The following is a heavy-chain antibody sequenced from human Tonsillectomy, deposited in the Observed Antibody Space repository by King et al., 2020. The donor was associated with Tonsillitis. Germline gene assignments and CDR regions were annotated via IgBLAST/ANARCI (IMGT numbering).Heavy chain of an antibody. CDR3: ARGHYDILTGYPRPGWFDP. J-gene: IGHJ5*02. D-gene: IGHD3-9*01. CDR1: GYTFTSYD. Sequence: QLVQSGAEVKKPGASVKVSCKASGYTFTSYDINWVRQATGQGLEWMGWMNPNSGNTGYAQKFQGRVTMTRNTSISTAYMELSSLRSEDTAVYYCARGHYDILTGYPRPGWFDPWGQGTLVTVSS. CDR2: MNPNSGNT. V-gene: IGHV1-8*02.